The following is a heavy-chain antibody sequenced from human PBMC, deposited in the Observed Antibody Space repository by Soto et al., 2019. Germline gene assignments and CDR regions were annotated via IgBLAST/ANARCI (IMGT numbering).Heavy chain of an antibody. D-gene: IGHD6-19*01. V-gene: IGHV3-30-3*01. CDR3: ARDMYSSDYFVKFFEP. CDR1: GFSFSSYA. CDR2: ISHDGINK. Sequence: QVRLVESGGGVVQPGRSLRLSCTASGFSFSSYAMYWLRQPPGKGLEWVAVISHDGINKHYADSVKGRVTVSRDNSNHSLDLQLNSLRGEDTAMYYCARDMYSSDYFVKFFEPWGQGTLVTVSS. J-gene: IGHJ5*02.